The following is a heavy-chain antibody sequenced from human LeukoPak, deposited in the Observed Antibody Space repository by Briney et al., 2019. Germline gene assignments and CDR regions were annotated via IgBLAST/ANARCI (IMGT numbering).Heavy chain of an antibody. V-gene: IGHV1-46*01. CDR1: GYTFISYY. D-gene: IGHD6-25*01. CDR3: ARYGFSSVWQGGWHAFDI. CDR2: INPTSGDT. J-gene: IGHJ3*02. Sequence: ASVQVSCKATGYTFISYYLHWVRQAPGQGLPGMGLINPTSGDTNYAQKFQGRVTMTRDMSTSTVYMELSSLRSEDTAVYYCARYGFSSVWQGGWHAFDIWGHGTMVIVCS.